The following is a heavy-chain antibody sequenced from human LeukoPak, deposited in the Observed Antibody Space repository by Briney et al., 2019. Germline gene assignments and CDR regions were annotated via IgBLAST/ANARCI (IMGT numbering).Heavy chain of an antibody. D-gene: IGHD3-16*01. CDR2: ISYDGSNK. V-gene: IGHV3-30*18. Sequence: GGSLRLSSAASGFTFSSYGTHWVRQAPGKGLEWVAVISYDGSNKYYADSVKGLFTISRDNSKNTLYLQMNSPRDEDTAVYYCAKDGGSGASVPYPPPYYWGQGTLVTVAS. CDR1: GFTFSSYG. CDR3: AKDGGSGASVPYPPPYY. J-gene: IGHJ4*02.